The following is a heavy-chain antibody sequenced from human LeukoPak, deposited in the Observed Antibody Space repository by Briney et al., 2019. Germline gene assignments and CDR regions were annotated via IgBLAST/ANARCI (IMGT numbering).Heavy chain of an antibody. CDR2: ISAYDGNT. Sequence: ASVKVSCKASGYTFTSYGISWVRQAPGQGLEWMGWISAYDGNTNYAQKLQGRVTMTTDTSTSTAYMELRSLRSDDTAVYYCATAPRLGAILSTNAFDIWGQGTMVTVSS. D-gene: IGHD1-26*01. V-gene: IGHV1-18*01. CDR3: ATAPRLGAILSTNAFDI. J-gene: IGHJ3*02. CDR1: GYTFTSYG.